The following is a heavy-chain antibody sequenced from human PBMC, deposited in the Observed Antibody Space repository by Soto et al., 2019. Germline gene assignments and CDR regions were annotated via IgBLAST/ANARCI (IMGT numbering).Heavy chain of an antibody. Sequence: QLHLVQSGAEVKKPGASVRVSCKASGYTFPDYYIHWVRQAPGQGLERMGWINPKSGVTNSAQKFQGRITMTRYTSITTAYLELSSLRSDDTAVYYCARGPKQTPRHSNSWFVPDYWGQGSLVTVSS. CDR3: ARGPKQTPRHSNSWFVPDY. D-gene: IGHD6-13*01. V-gene: IGHV1-2*02. CDR2: INPKSGVT. J-gene: IGHJ4*02. CDR1: GYTFPDYY.